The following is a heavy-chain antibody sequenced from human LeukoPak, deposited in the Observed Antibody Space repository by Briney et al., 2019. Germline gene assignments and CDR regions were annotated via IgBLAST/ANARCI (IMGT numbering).Heavy chain of an antibody. CDR3: ERASFYYDMDV. CDR2: INSGGDT. Sequence: GGSLRLSCAASGSNITYNYMTWVRQAPGKGLEWVSLINSGGDTYYADSLKGRITVSRDTSNNALFLQMSGLRPEDTAVYYCERASFYYDMDVWGQGTTVTVSS. CDR1: GSNITYNY. J-gene: IGHJ6*02. V-gene: IGHV3-53*05. D-gene: IGHD3-16*02.